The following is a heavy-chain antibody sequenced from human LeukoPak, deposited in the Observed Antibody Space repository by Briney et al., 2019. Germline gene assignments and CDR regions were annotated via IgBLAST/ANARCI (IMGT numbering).Heavy chain of an antibody. D-gene: IGHD6-6*01. CDR3: ARDGGSPWVGGQLVYGMDV. J-gene: IGHJ6*02. V-gene: IGHV3-30*03. CDR1: GFTFSSYG. Sequence: GGSLRLSCEASGFTFSSYGMHWVRQAPGKGLEWVAVIPYDGTSNYYGDSVKGRFTISRDNSKNTLYLQMNSLRAEDTAVYYCARDGGSPWVGGQLVYGMDVWGQGTTVTVSS. CDR2: IPYDGTSN.